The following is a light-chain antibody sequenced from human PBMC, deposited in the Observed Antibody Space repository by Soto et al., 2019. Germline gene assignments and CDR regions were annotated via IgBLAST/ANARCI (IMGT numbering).Light chain of an antibody. J-gene: IGKJ5*01. CDR1: QSVSSNY. CDR2: RAS. Sequence: EIVLTQSPGTLSLTTGERATLSCRASQSVSSNYLAWYQQKPGQAPKVLIYRASIRATGIPDRFTGSGSGTDFTLTISSLQPEDFAVYYCQQRSNWPPLITFGQGTRLEIK. CDR3: QQRSNWPPLIT. V-gene: IGKV3D-20*02.